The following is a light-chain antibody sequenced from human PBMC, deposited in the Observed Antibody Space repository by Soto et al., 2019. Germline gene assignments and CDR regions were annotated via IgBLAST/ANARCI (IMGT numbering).Light chain of an antibody. V-gene: IGLV1-47*02. CDR2: SNN. J-gene: IGLJ2*01. CDR3: ASWDDSLNGVV. CDR1: MSNIGSNY. Sequence: QSVLTQPPSASATPGQRVSISCSGSMSNIGSNYVYWYQQLPGAAPRLLMYSNNQRPSGVPGRFSVSKSGTSASLAISGLRSEDEADYYCASWDDSLNGVVFGGGTKLIVL.